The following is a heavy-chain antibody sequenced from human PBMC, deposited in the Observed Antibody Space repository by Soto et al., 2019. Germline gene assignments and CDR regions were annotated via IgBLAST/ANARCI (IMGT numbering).Heavy chain of an antibody. D-gene: IGHD3-3*01. CDR1: GGSISSGGYY. J-gene: IGHJ6*02. Sequence: SETLSLTCTVSGGSISSGGYYWSWVRQHPGKGLEWIGYIYYSGSTYYNPSLKSRVTISVDTSKNQFSLKLSSVTAADTAVYYCASGVREYHSWSGYFNDYYYYGMDLWGQGTTVTVSS. V-gene: IGHV4-31*03. CDR2: IYYSGST. CDR3: ASGVREYHSWSGYFNDYYYYGMDL.